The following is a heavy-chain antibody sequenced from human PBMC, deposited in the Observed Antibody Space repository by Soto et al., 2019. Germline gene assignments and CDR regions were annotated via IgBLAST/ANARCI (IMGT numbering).Heavy chain of an antibody. J-gene: IGHJ4*02. D-gene: IGHD5-18*01. CDR2: ISYDGSNK. CDR1: GFTFSSYA. Sequence: QVQLVESGGGVVQPGRSLRLSCAASGFTFSSYAMHWVRQAPGKGLEWVAVISYDGSNKYYADSVKGRFTISRDNSKNTLYLQMNSLRAEDTAVYYCAKGVEAMGDYWGQGTLVTVSS. CDR3: AKGVEAMGDY. V-gene: IGHV3-30*04.